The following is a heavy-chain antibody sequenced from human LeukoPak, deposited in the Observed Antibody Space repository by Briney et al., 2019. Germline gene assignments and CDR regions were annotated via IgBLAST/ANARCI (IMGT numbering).Heavy chain of an antibody. Sequence: GGSLRLTCAASEFIFSDYAMGWVRQAPGKGLEWVSTIDKTTYPTFYADSVKGRFTISRDNSKNTLYLQMNSLRTEDTAVYFCAKFEGATIPGWFNDYWGQGILVTVSS. D-gene: IGHD6-19*01. V-gene: IGHV3-23*05. CDR3: AKFEGATIPGWFNDY. CDR1: EFIFSDYA. J-gene: IGHJ4*02. CDR2: IDKTTYPT.